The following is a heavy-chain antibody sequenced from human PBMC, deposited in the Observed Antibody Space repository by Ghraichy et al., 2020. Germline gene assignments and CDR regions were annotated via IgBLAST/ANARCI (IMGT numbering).Heavy chain of an antibody. J-gene: IGHJ4*02. Sequence: GGALRLSCAASGFPFKNYGMQWVRQDSGKGLEWVAAIWYDGSRKYYADSVKGRFTISRDDSKNTLYLQMNSLRGEDAAVYFCARVFVGAGQEPYFDSWGQGTRVTVAS. CDR2: IWYDGSRK. CDR3: ARVFVGAGQEPYFDS. D-gene: IGHD1-14*01. V-gene: IGHV3-33*01. CDR1: GFPFKNYG.